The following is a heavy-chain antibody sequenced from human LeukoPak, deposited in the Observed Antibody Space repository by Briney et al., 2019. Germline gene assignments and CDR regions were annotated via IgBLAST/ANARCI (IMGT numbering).Heavy chain of an antibody. CDR3: AREKSSGWYGGDFDY. Sequence: SETLSLTCTVSGGSISSYYWSWIRQPPGKGLEWIGYIFYSGCTNYNPSLKSRVTISVDTSKSQFSLNLSSVTAADTAVYYCAREKSSGWYGGDFDYWGQGTLVTVSS. D-gene: IGHD6-19*01. CDR1: GGSISSYY. V-gene: IGHV4-59*01. J-gene: IGHJ4*02. CDR2: IFYSGCT.